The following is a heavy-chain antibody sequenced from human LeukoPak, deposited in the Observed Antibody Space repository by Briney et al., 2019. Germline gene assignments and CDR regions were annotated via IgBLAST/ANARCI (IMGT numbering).Heavy chain of an antibody. J-gene: IGHJ4*02. V-gene: IGHV1-46*01. Sequence: GASVKVSCKASGYTFTSYYMHWVRQAPRQGLEWMGIINPSGGSTSYAQKFQGRVTMTRDMSTSTVYMELSSLRSEDTAVYYCAKAVAGTSGAPGPDYWGQGTLVTVSS. CDR1: GYTFTSYY. CDR3: AKAVAGTSGAPGPDY. CDR2: INPSGGST. D-gene: IGHD6-19*01.